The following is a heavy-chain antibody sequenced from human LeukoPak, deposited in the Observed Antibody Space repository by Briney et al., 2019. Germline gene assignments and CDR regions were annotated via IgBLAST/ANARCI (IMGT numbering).Heavy chain of an antibody. CDR1: GFTFSSYA. Sequence: PGGSLRLSCAASGFTFSSYAMSWVRQAPGKGLEWVSRISVGGGGTYYADSVKGRFTISRDSSKNTLYQQMNSLSAEYTEIYCEASKGVVLDSAPVLKYYFDYWGQGTLVTVSS. J-gene: IGHJ4*02. V-gene: IGHV3-23*01. CDR2: ISVGGGGT. CDR3: ASKGVVLDSAPVLKYYFDY. D-gene: IGHD2-15*01.